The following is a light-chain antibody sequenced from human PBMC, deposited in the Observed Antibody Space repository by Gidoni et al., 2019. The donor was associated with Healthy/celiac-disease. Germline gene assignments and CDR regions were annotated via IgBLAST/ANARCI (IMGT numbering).Light chain of an antibody. Sequence: EIVLTQSPATLSLSPGERATLSCRASQSVSSYLAWYQQHPGQAPRLLIYDASNRATGIPARVSGSWSGTDFTLTISSLEPEDFAVYYCQQRSNWPPITFGQGTRLEIK. J-gene: IGKJ5*01. CDR1: QSVSSY. CDR3: QQRSNWPPIT. V-gene: IGKV3-11*01. CDR2: DAS.